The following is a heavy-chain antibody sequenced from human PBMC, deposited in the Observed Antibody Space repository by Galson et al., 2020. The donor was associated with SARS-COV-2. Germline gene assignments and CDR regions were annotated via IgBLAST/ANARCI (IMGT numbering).Heavy chain of an antibody. CDR2: ISTSSSYT. D-gene: IGHD5-18*01. CDR3: ARDEGIRGYNYGRLYYGMDV. CDR1: GFPFSTYS. J-gene: IGHJ6*02. Sequence: NSGGSLRLSCAAPGFPFSTYSMNWVRLAPGKGLEWVSSISTSSSYTYYVDSVKGRFSISRDNPRNSLYLQMNSLRAEDTAGYYCARDEGIRGYNYGRLYYGMDVWGQGTTVTVSS. V-gene: IGHV3-21*01.